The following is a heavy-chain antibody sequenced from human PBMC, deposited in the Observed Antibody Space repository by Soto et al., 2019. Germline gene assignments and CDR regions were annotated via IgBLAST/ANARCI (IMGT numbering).Heavy chain of an antibody. CDR1: GYIFTSYG. D-gene: IGHD3-9*01. J-gene: IGHJ6*02. V-gene: IGHV1-18*04. Sequence: QVQVVQSGAEVRKIGASVKVSCKASGYIFTSYGLSWVRQAPGQGLEWMGWISGYNGHAIYAEKMQGRGTMTTDTSTRTADMELRSLRSDDTAVYYCARVPHNFNWVPYGLDVWGQGTTVTVSS. CDR2: ISGYNGHA. CDR3: ARVPHNFNWVPYGLDV.